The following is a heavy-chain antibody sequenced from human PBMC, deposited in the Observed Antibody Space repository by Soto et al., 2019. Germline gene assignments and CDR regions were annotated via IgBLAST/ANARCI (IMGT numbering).Heavy chain of an antibody. CDR2: ISTDGSST. D-gene: IGHD2-2*01. CDR3: ARATGSNHPFDY. J-gene: IGHJ4*02. V-gene: IGHV3-74*01. Sequence: EVQLVESWGGLVQQGGSLRLSCASTGFTFSTYWMHWVRQGPGKGLVWVSRISTDGSSTTYADSVKGRFTISRDNAKNTLYLQMNSLRAEDTAVYYCARATGSNHPFDYWGQGSLVTVSS. CDR1: GFTFSTYW.